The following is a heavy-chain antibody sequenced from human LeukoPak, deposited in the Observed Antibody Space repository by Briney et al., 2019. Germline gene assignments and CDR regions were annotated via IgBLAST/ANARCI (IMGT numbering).Heavy chain of an antibody. Sequence: GGSLRLSCAASGFTFDDYAMSWVRQAPGKGLEWVSAISGSGGSTYYADSVKGRFTISRDNSKNTLYLQMNSLRAEDTAVYYCAKGHYDFWSGYRDFDYWGQGTLVTVSS. CDR2: ISGSGGST. D-gene: IGHD3-3*01. J-gene: IGHJ4*02. CDR3: AKGHYDFWSGYRDFDY. V-gene: IGHV3-23*01. CDR1: GFTFDDYA.